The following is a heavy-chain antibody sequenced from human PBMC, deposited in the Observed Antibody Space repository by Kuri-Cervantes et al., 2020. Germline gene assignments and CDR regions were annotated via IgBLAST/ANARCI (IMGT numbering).Heavy chain of an antibody. Sequence: ASVKVSCKASGYTFTSYAMHWVRQAPGQRLEWMGWINAGNGNTKYSQKFQGRVTITRDTSASTAYMELSSLRSEDTAVYYCARVTRRYNWNDLSRDYYYMDVWGKGTTVTVSS. D-gene: IGHD1-1*01. V-gene: IGHV1-3*01. CDR1: GYTFTSYA. J-gene: IGHJ6*03. CDR3: ARVTRRYNWNDLSRDYYYMDV. CDR2: INAGNGNT.